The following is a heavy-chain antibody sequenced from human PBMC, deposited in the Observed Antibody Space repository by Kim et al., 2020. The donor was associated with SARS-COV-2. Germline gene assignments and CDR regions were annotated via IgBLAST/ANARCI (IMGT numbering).Heavy chain of an antibody. V-gene: IGHV3-20*04. CDR1: GFTFDDYG. CDR2: INLKGDST. D-gene: IGHD1-26*01. CDR3: ARAWVGTTTAFGF. J-gene: IGHJ4*02. Sequence: GGSLRLSCAASGFTFDDYGMSWVRQFPGKGLEWVSSINLKGDSTCYADSVKGRFTISRDNAKNSLYLQMNSLTAKDTALYYCARAWVGTTTAFGFWGQGT.